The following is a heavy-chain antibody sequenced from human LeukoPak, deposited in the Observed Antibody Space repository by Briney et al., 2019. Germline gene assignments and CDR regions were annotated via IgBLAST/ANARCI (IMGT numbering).Heavy chain of an antibody. Sequence: ASVKVSCKASGYRFTSYGITWVRQAPGQGLEWMGWISAYNGNTKYAQKFQGRVTMTTDTSTSTAYMELRSLRSDDTAVYYCARGPIPAAILGYYFDYWGQGTLVTVSS. CDR1: GYRFTSYG. CDR2: ISAYNGNT. J-gene: IGHJ4*02. V-gene: IGHV1-18*01. CDR3: ARGPIPAAILGYYFDY. D-gene: IGHD2-2*01.